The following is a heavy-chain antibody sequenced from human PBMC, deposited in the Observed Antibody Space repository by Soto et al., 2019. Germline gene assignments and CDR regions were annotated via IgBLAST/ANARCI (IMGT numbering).Heavy chain of an antibody. Sequence: QVQLVQSGAEVKKPGASVKVSCKASGYTFTSYGISWVRQAPGQGLEWMGWNSAYNGNTNYSQKLQGRVTMTTDPSPSAAYTELKSLRSDGTAVYYWARLEYSSSSGHFDYWGQGTPVTVSS. V-gene: IGHV1-18*01. CDR3: ARLEYSSSSGHFDY. CDR1: GYTFTSYG. D-gene: IGHD6-6*01. J-gene: IGHJ4*02. CDR2: NSAYNGNT.